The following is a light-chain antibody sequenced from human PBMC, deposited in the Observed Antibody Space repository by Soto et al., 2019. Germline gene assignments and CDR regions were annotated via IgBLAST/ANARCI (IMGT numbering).Light chain of an antibody. CDR2: DAS. Sequence: AIQLTQYPSSLSASVGDRVTITFRASQGISSALAWYQHKPGRAPRLLIYDASRLQSGVSSRFSGSGSGTDFTLTISGLQPEDFATYYGQQFQRYALTYGGGTKLKIK. J-gene: IGKJ4*01. V-gene: IGKV1-13*02. CDR1: QGISSA. CDR3: QQFQRYALT.